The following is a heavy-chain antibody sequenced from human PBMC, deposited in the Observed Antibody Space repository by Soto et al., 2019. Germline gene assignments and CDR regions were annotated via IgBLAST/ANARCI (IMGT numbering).Heavy chain of an antibody. Sequence: ASVKVSCKASGYTFTGYYMHWVRQAPGQGLEWMGWINPNSGGTNYAQKFQGWVTMTRDTSISTAYMELSRLRSDDTAVYYCARDLALYYYGSGSYYNSYYYYYGMDVWGQGTTVTVLL. CDR2: INPNSGGT. CDR1: GYTFTGYY. CDR3: ARDLALYYYGSGSYYNSYYYYYGMDV. D-gene: IGHD3-10*01. V-gene: IGHV1-2*04. J-gene: IGHJ6*02.